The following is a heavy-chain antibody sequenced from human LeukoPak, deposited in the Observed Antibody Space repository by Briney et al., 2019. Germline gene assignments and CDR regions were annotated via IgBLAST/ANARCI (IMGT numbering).Heavy chain of an antibody. CDR2: IHSSGST. V-gene: IGHV4-4*07. CDR3: ARDNDFFHY. CDR1: GGSINTYY. J-gene: IGHJ4*02. Sequence: SETLSLTCSVSGGSINTYYWSCIRQPAGKGLEWIGRIHSSGSTHYNPSLKSRVTMSLDTSKNQFSLKLTSMTAADTAVYYCARDNDFFHYWGQGTLVTVSS.